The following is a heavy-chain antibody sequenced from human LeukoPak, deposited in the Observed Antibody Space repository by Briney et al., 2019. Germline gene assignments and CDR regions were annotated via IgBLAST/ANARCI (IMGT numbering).Heavy chain of an antibody. Sequence: GGSLRLSCAASGFTFSSYSMNWVRQAPGKGLEWVAFIRYDGSNKYYADSVKGRFTISRDNSKNTLYLQMNSLRAEDTAVYYCAKDDCSSTSCYIDYWGQGTLVSVSS. J-gene: IGHJ4*02. D-gene: IGHD2-2*01. V-gene: IGHV3-30*02. CDR2: IRYDGSNK. CDR3: AKDDCSSTSCYIDY. CDR1: GFTFSSYS.